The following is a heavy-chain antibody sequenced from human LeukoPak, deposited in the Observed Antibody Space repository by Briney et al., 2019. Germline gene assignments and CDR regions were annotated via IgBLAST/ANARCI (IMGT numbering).Heavy chain of an antibody. Sequence: GGSLRLSCAASGFTFSSYAMSWVRQAPGKGLEWVPAISGSGGSVYYADSVKGRFTISRDNSKNTLYLQMNSLRAEDTAVYYCAKDQRYSYGFDYWGQGTLVTVSS. J-gene: IGHJ4*02. CDR3: AKDQRYSYGFDY. D-gene: IGHD5-18*01. V-gene: IGHV3-23*01. CDR1: GFTFSSYA. CDR2: ISGSGGSV.